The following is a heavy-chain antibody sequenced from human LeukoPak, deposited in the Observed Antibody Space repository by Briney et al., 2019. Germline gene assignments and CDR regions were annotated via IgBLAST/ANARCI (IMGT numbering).Heavy chain of an antibody. Sequence: PGGSLRLSCAASGFTFSSYGMHWVRQAPGKGLEWVAFIRCDGSNKYYADSVKGRFTISRDNSKNTLYLQMNSLRAEDTAVYYCAKVGTVAPLPSYFDYWGQGTLVTVSS. CDR3: AKVGTVAPLPSYFDY. V-gene: IGHV3-30*02. D-gene: IGHD6-19*01. CDR1: GFTFSSYG. CDR2: IRCDGSNK. J-gene: IGHJ4*02.